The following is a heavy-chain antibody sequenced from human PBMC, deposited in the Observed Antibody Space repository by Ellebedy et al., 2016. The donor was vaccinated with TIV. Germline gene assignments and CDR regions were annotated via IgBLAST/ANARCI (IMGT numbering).Heavy chain of an antibody. Sequence: PGGSLRLSCAASGLTFRSHSMNWVRQAPGKGLEWVSCIGTTGNTVYYADSVKGRFTISRDNAMNSLYLEMNSLRDEDTAVYYCARVRGTYAYGMDVWGQGTTVTVSS. V-gene: IGHV3-48*02. CDR2: IGTTGNTV. CDR3: ARVRGTYAYGMDV. J-gene: IGHJ6*02. CDR1: GLTFRSHS. D-gene: IGHD3-16*01.